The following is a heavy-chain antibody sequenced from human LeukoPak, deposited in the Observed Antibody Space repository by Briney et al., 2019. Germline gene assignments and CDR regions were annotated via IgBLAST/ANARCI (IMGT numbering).Heavy chain of an antibody. CDR2: IYHSGST. D-gene: IGHD3-10*01. CDR1: GGSIRSNKC. J-gene: IGHJ4*02. Sequence: ETLTLTCAFSGGSIRSNKCWRWVRQPPGKGLEWIGEIYHSGSTNYNPSLKSRVTISVDKSKYQCSLKLSPVIAADTAVYYCARVPYYYCPRNEWLAGSAPDYWGQGTLVTVSP. V-gene: IGHV4-4*02. CDR3: ARVPYYYCPRNEWLAGSAPDY.